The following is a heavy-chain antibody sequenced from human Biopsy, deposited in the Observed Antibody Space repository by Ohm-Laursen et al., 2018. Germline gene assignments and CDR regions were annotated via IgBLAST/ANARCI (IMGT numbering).Heavy chain of an antibody. CDR2: IWYDGTNE. CDR1: GFTFGHYA. D-gene: IGHD6-19*01. Sequence: SLRLSCAAFGFTFGHYAMHWVRQAPGKGLEWISLIWYDGTNEDYADSVKGRFTISRDNSKNTLYLQINTPTLEDTAFYYCARGLSSGWYGYFDVWGRGTLVTVSS. V-gene: IGHV3-33*04. J-gene: IGHJ2*01. CDR3: ARGLSSGWYGYFDV.